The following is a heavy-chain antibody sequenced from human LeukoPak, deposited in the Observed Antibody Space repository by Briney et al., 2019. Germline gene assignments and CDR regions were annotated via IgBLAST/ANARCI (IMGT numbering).Heavy chain of an antibody. D-gene: IGHD2-2*01. V-gene: IGHV3-30*04. CDR3: ARDRDCSRTSCSNAFDV. Sequence: GGSLRLSCTASGFPFRDHAMSWVRQAPGKGLEWVAVISHDGNDQYYGDSVKGRFTISRDNSKNALYLQMNSLRLEDTAVYYCARDRDCSRTSCSNAFDVWGQGTMAIVSS. CDR2: ISHDGNDQ. CDR1: GFPFRDHA. J-gene: IGHJ3*01.